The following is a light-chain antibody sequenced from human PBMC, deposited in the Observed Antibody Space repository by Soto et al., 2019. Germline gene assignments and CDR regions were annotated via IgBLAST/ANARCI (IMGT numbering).Light chain of an antibody. CDR2: AAS. CDR3: QESLTSLGT. J-gene: IGKJ3*01. CDR1: QSISSY. V-gene: IGKV1-39*01. Sequence: DIQMTQSPSSLSASVGERVTITCRASQSISSYLNWSQQKPGKAPKLLIYAASSLPTGVPSRFSGSGSGTDFTLTISSLQREDFATYYCQESLTSLGTFGPGTKVDIK.